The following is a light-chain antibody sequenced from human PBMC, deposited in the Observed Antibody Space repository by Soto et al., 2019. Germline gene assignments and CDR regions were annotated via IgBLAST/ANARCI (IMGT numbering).Light chain of an antibody. CDR1: QSISSY. Sequence: DIQMTQSPSFLSASVGDIVTITCRASQSISSYLNWYQQKPGKDPKLLIYAASSLQSGVTSRFSGSGSGTDFTLTISSLQTEDFATYYCQQSYSTPRTFGQGTKVDTK. CDR3: QQSYSTPRT. CDR2: AAS. V-gene: IGKV1-39*01. J-gene: IGKJ1*01.